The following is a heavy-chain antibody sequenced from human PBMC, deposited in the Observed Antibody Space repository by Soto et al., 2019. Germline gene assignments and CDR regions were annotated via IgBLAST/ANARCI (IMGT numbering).Heavy chain of an antibody. J-gene: IGHJ4*02. CDR2: FYSGGDT. V-gene: IGHV3-53*01. D-gene: IGHD3-16*01. Sequence: GGSLRLSCAASGFTVNSKHMSWVRQAPGKGLEWVSVFYSGGDTNYADSVKGRFTISRDSAKNTLYLYMNSLRVDDTAAYYCVGGRGSAISAGVNWAQGTLDTVSS. CDR3: VGGRGSAISAGVN. CDR1: GFTVNSKH.